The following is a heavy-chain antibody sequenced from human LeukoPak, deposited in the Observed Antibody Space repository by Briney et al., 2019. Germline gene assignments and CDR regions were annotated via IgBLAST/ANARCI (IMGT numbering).Heavy chain of an antibody. CDR1: GGTFSSYA. CDR2: IIPIFGTA. J-gene: IGHJ4*02. Sequence: SVKVSCKASGGTFSSYAISWVRQAPGQGLEWMGGIIPIFGTANYAQKFQGRVTITADESTSTAYMELSSLRSEDTAVYYCARDNPSVSYSFDYWGQGTLVTVSS. CDR3: ARDNPSVSYSFDY. V-gene: IGHV1-69*13. D-gene: IGHD3-10*01.